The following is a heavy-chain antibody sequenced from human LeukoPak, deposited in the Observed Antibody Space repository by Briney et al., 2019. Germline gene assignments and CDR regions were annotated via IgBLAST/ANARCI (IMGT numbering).Heavy chain of an antibody. CDR3: ARLVTMIVVV. V-gene: IGHV4-39*01. CDR2: IYYSGST. D-gene: IGHD3-22*01. CDR1: GGSISSGDYY. J-gene: IGHJ4*02. Sequence: PSETLSLTCTVSGGSISSGDYYWSWIRQPPGKGPEWIGSIYYSGSTYYNPSLKSRVTISVDTSKNQFSLKLSSVTAADTAVYYCARLVTMIVVVWGQGTLVTVSS.